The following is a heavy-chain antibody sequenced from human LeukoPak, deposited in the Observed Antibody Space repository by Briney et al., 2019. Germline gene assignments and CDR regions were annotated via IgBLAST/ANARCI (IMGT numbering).Heavy chain of an antibody. Sequence: QSGGSLRLSCAASGFTFSSYAMSWVRQAPGKGLEWVSAISGSGGSTYYADSVKGRFTISRDNSKNTLYLQMNSLRYEDTAGYYIARSNRGYSYGAYYYYSMDVWGKGTTVTVSS. V-gene: IGHV3-23*01. CDR1: GFTFSSYA. CDR2: ISGSGGST. J-gene: IGHJ6*03. CDR3: ARSNRGYSYGAYYYYSMDV. D-gene: IGHD5-18*01.